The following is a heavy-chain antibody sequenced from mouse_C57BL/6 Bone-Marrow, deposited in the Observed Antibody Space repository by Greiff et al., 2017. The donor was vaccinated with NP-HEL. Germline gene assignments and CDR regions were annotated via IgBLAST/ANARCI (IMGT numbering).Heavy chain of an antibody. CDR3: ARKRWDYGSSDY. Sequence: QVQLQQPGAELVKPGASVKLSCKASGYTFTSYWMHWVKQRPGQGLEWIGMIHPNSGSTNYNEKFKSKATLTVDKSSSTAYMQLSSLTSEDSAVYYCARKRWDYGSSDYWGQGTTLTVSS. CDR2: IHPNSGST. CDR1: GYTFTSYW. J-gene: IGHJ2*01. V-gene: IGHV1-64*01. D-gene: IGHD1-1*01.